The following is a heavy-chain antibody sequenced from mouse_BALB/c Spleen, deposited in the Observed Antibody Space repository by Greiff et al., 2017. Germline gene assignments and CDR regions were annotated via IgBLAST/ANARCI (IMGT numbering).Heavy chain of an antibody. V-gene: IGHV1S22*01. J-gene: IGHJ4*01. CDR3: TRTARANAMDY. CDR1: GYTFTSYW. D-gene: IGHD3-2*01. Sequence: LQQPGSELVRPGASVKLSCTASGYTFTSYWMHWVRQRPGQGLEWIGNIYPGSGSTNYDEKFKSKATLTVDTTSSTAYMQLSSLTSEDSAVYDCTRTARANAMDYWGQGTSVTVSA. CDR2: IYPGSGST.